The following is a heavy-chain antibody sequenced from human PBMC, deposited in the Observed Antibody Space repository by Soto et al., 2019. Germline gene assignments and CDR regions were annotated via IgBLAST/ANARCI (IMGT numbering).Heavy chain of an antibody. CDR2: INHSGST. CDR3: ARRIQLWFRAYYYYGMDV. Sequence: SETLSLTCAVYGGSFSGYYWSWIRQPPGKGLEWIGEINHSGSTKYNPALKSRVTISVDTSKNQFSLKLSSVTAADTAVYYCARRIQLWFRAYYYYGMDVWGQGTTVTVSS. D-gene: IGHD5-18*01. CDR1: GGSFSGYY. J-gene: IGHJ6*02. V-gene: IGHV4-34*01.